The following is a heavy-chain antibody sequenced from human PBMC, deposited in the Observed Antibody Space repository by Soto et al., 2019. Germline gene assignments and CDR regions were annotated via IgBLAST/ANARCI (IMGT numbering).Heavy chain of an antibody. CDR2: INSDGSST. J-gene: IGHJ6*02. CDR1: GLTFSSDW. V-gene: IGHV3-74*01. CDR3: ARAIGVYGMDV. Sequence: GGSLRLSCAASGLTFSSDWMHWVRQAPGKGLVWVSRINSDGSSTDYADSVKGRFTTSRDNAKNTLYLQMNSLRGEDTAVYYCARAIGVYGMDVWGQGTTVTVSS.